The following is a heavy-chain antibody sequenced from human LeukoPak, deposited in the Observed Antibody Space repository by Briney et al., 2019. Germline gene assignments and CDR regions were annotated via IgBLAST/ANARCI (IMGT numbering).Heavy chain of an antibody. CDR2: ISGSGGST. J-gene: IGHJ4*02. D-gene: IGHD7-27*01. V-gene: IGHV3-23*01. CDR3: ARVTLTGDSQGLDY. CDR1: GFTFSSYA. Sequence: PGGSLRLSCAASGFTFSSYAMSWVRQAPGKGLEWVSAISGSGGSTYYADSVKGRFTISRDNSKNTLYLQMNSLRAEDTAVYYCARVTLTGDSQGLDYWGQGTLVTVSS.